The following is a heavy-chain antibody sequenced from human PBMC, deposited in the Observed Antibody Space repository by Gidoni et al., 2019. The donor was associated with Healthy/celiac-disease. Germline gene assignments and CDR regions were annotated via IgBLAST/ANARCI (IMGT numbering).Heavy chain of an antibody. V-gene: IGHV3-33*01. CDR3: ARDHSVGAFDI. CDR2: IWYDGSNK. J-gene: IGHJ3*02. Sequence: QPGRYLRLSCAASGFTFSSYGMHWVRQAPGKGLEWVAVIWYDGSNKYYADSVKGRFTISRDNSKNTLYLQMNSLRAEDTAVYYCARDHSVGAFDIWGQGTMVTVSS. D-gene: IGHD2-21*01. CDR1: GFTFSSYG.